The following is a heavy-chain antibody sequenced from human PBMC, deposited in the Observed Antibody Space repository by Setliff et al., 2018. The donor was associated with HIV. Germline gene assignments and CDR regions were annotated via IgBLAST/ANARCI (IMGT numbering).Heavy chain of an antibody. V-gene: IGHV1-2*06. CDR2: INPNSGGT. CDR1: GYTFTGYY. J-gene: IGHJ3*02. Sequence: GASVKVSCKSSGYTFTGYYMHWVRQAPGQGLGWMGRINPNSGGTNYAQKFQGRVTMTRDTSISTAYMELSRLRSDDTAVYYCARGEGVLLWFGDPGHDAFDIWGQGTMVTVSS. CDR3: ARGEGVLLWFGDPGHDAFDI. D-gene: IGHD3-10*01.